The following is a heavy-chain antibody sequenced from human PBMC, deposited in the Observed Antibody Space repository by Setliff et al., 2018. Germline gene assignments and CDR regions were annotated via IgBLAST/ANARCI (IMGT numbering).Heavy chain of an antibody. Sequence: ASVKVSCKASGYTFTSHYMHWVRQAPGLGLEWMGTINPSSGRTSYAQEFQGRVTMTRDTSTSTVYMDMSSLRSEDTAVYYCARDVFPYHYEGAFDIWGQGTMVTVSS. CDR2: INPSSGRT. V-gene: IGHV1-46*01. J-gene: IGHJ3*02. CDR3: ARDVFPYHYEGAFDI. CDR1: GYTFTSHY. D-gene: IGHD3-22*01.